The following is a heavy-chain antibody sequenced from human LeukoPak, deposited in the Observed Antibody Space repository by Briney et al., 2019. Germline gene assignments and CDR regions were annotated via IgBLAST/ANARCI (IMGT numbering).Heavy chain of an antibody. V-gene: IGHV3-48*01. CDR2: ISSSSNTI. J-gene: IGHJ6*03. CDR1: EFTFSSYS. CDR3: ARDMDV. Sequence: GGSLRLSCAASEFTFSSYSVNWVRQAPGKGLEWVSYISSSSNTIYYADSVKGRFTISRDNAKNSLYLQMNSLRTEDTAVYYCARDMDVWGKGTTVTVSS.